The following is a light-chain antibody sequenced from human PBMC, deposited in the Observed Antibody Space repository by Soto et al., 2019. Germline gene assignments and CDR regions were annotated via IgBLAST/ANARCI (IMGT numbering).Light chain of an antibody. Sequence: DIQMTQPPSSLSASVGDRVTITCRASQSISSYLNWYQQKPGKDPKLLIYAASSLQSGVPSRFSDSGSGTDFTLTISSLQPEDFATYYGQQSDSTSCAFGQGTKLVIK. V-gene: IGKV1-39*01. CDR3: QQSDSTSCA. J-gene: IGKJ2*02. CDR2: AAS. CDR1: QSISSY.